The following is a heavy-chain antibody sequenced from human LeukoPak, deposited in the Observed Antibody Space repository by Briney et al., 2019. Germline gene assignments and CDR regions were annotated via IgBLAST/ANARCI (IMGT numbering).Heavy chain of an antibody. V-gene: IGHV4-4*02. CDR2: IYHSGST. D-gene: IGHD2-2*01. CDR1: GGSISSSNW. J-gene: IGHJ5*02. Sequence: SETLSLSCAVSGGSISSSNWWSWVRQPPGRGLEWIGEIYHSGSTNYNPSLKSRVTISVDKSNNQFSLKLSSVTAADTAVYYCARITGRGYCTSSSCRGAWFDPWGEGALGTVSS. CDR3: ARITGRGYCTSSSCRGAWFDP.